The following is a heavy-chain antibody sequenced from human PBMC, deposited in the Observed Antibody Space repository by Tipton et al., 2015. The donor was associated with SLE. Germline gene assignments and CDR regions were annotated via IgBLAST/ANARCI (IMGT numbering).Heavy chain of an antibody. CDR1: GYSISSGYY. CDR3: ARHFPFLRNDFWSGGAFDI. J-gene: IGHJ3*02. D-gene: IGHD3-3*01. V-gene: IGHV4-38-2*01. CDR2: THQTGTN. Sequence: GLVKPSETLSLTCAVSGYSISSGYYWGWIRQSPVKGLEWIGTTHQTGTNYYNPSLKSRVTMSVDTSKGQVSMKLTSVTAADTAVYYCARHFPFLRNDFWSGGAFDIWGQGIMVTVSS.